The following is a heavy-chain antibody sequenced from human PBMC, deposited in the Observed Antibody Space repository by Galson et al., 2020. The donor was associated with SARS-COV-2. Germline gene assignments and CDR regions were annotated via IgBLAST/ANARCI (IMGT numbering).Heavy chain of an antibody. CDR3: ARGSVEVESCSGGSCFYTH. CDR2: ISAYNGDT. D-gene: IGHD2-15*01. J-gene: IGHJ4*02. CDR1: GYTFTSYG. Sequence: ASVKVSCKASGYTFTSYGISWVRQAPGQGLEWMGWISAYNGDTNYAQKLQGRVTMTTDTSTSTAYMELRSLRSDDTAVYYCARGSVEVESCSGGSCFYTHWGQGTLVTVSS. V-gene: IGHV1-18*04.